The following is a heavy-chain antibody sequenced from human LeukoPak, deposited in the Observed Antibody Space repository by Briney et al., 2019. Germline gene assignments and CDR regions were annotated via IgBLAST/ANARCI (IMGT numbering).Heavy chain of an antibody. CDR3: ATSIVGLTYDEHFQH. CDR2: IFNGGST. V-gene: IGHV3-53*01. Sequence: GSLRLSCAASGFAVSSNHMNWVRPAPGKGLEWVSVIFNGGSTYYADSVKGRFTISRDNSKNTLYLQMNSLRAEDTAVYYCATSIVGLTYDEHFQHWGQGTLVTVSS. CDR1: GFAVSSNH. J-gene: IGHJ1*01. D-gene: IGHD1-26*01.